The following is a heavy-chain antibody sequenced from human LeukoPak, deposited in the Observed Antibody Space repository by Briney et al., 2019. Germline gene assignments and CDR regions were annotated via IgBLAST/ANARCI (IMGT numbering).Heavy chain of an antibody. V-gene: IGHV1-46*01. CDR3: AREGEIGYDLSDY. J-gene: IGHJ4*02. D-gene: IGHD5-12*01. CDR2: INPSGGST. CDR1: GYTFTNYY. Sequence: ASVKVSCKASGYTFTNYYMNWVRQAPGQGLERMGIINPSGGSTSYAQKFQGRVTVTRDTSTSTVYMELSSLRSEDTDMYYCAREGEIGYDLSDYWGQGTLVTVSS.